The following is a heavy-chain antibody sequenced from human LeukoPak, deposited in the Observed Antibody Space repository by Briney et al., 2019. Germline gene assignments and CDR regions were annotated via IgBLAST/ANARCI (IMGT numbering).Heavy chain of an antibody. V-gene: IGHV1-18*01. Sequence: ASVKVSCKASGYTFTGYGISWVRQAPGQGLEWMGWISAYNGNTNYAQKLQGRVTMTTDTSTSTAYMELRSLRSDDTAVYYCARDPGATIAVAGQTGEFDYWGQGTLVTVSS. D-gene: IGHD6-19*01. CDR2: ISAYNGNT. CDR3: ARDPGATIAVAGQTGEFDY. CDR1: GYTFTGYG. J-gene: IGHJ4*02.